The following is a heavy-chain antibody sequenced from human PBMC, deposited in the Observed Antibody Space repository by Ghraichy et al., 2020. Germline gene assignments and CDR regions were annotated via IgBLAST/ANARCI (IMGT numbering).Heavy chain of an antibody. J-gene: IGHJ4*02. V-gene: IGHV6-1*01. D-gene: IGHD3-16*01. CDR3: TNGQGGYSLFDF. CDR2: TYYKSKWYY. CDR1: GDSVSRNSAA. Sequence: SQTLSLTCVISGDSVSRNSAAWSWIRQSPSRGLDWLGRTYYKSKWYYAYVVSVKRRITINPDTSKNQFSLQLNSVTPKDTAVYYCTNGQGGYSLFDFWCQGTLVTVSS.